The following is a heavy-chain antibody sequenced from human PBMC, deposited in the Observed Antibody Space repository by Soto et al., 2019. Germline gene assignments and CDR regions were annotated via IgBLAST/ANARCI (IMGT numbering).Heavy chain of an antibody. D-gene: IGHD3-3*01. CDR1: GFTFSDYY. J-gene: IGHJ4*02. V-gene: IGHV3-11*06. CDR2: ISSSSSYT. CDR3: ARDQAKVFGVVIPPDY. Sequence: GGSLRLSCAASGFTFSDYYMSWIRQAPGKGLEWVSYISSSSSYTNYADSVKGRFTISRDNAKNSLYLQMNSLRAEDTAVYYCARDQAKVFGVVIPPDYWGQGTLVTVSS.